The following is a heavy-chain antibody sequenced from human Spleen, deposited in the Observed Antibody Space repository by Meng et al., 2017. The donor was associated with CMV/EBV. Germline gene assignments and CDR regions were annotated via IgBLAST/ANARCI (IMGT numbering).Heavy chain of an antibody. V-gene: IGHV3-21*01. D-gene: IGHD5-18*01. CDR1: GFIFSTYT. J-gene: IGHJ6*02. Sequence: GESLKISCAASGFIFSTYTMNWVRQAPGKGLEWVSSISSSGGYIFYADSLKGRFTISRDNAKNSLYLQMNTLRAEDTAVYYCARDRRGYSYGSSDYYYGLDVWGQGTTVSVSS. CDR3: ARDRRGYSYGSSDYYYGLDV. CDR2: ISSSGGYI.